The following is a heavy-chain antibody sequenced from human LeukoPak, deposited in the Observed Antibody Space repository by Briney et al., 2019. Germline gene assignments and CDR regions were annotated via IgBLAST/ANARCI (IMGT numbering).Heavy chain of an antibody. V-gene: IGHV3-23*01. Sequence: PGGSLRLSCAASGFTFSSYEMNWVRQAPGKGLEWVSAISGSGGSTYYADSVKGRFTISRDNSKNTLYLQMNSLRAEDTAVYYCAKVSYGSGSYYLDYWGQGTLVTVSS. J-gene: IGHJ4*02. CDR1: GFTFSSYE. D-gene: IGHD3-10*01. CDR2: ISGSGGST. CDR3: AKVSYGSGSYYLDY.